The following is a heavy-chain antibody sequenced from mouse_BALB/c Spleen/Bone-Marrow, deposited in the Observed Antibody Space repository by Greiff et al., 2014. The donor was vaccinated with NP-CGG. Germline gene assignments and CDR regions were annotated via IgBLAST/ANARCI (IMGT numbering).Heavy chain of an antibody. D-gene: IGHD1-1*01. J-gene: IGHJ2*02. CDR3: AKKDYGNSSFDY. CDR2: IDPYYGGS. V-gene: IGHV1-39*01. Sequence: EVQLQQSGPELEKPGASVKISCKASGYSFTDSNMNWVKQSNGKNLEWIGIIDPYYGGSSYSQKFKGKATLTVDNSSSTAYMQLRSLTSEASEVYYSAKKDYGNSSFDYWGQGTSLTVSS. CDR1: GYSFTDSN.